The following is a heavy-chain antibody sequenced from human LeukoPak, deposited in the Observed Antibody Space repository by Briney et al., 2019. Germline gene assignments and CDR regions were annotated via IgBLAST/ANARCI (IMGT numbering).Heavy chain of an antibody. D-gene: IGHD6-13*01. V-gene: IGHV1-2*02. CDR3: ARGYSSSWIDY. CDR1: GYTFTAYY. J-gene: IGHJ4*02. Sequence: ASVKVSCKASGYTFTAYYMHWVRQAPGQGLEWMGWIGPNSGGTNYAQNFQGRVTMTRDTSISTAYMELSRLRSDDTAVYYCARGYSSSWIDYWGQGTLVTVSS. CDR2: IGPNSGGT.